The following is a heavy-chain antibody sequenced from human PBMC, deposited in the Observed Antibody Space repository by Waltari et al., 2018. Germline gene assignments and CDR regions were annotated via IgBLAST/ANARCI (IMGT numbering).Heavy chain of an antibody. D-gene: IGHD6-6*01. CDR2: IFTGDSET. J-gene: IGHJ3*02. V-gene: IGHV5-51*01. CDR3: ARHSRAVPFEI. Sequence: EVQLEQSGGEVKKAGESLKISCKGSGYSFTNYWIGWVRQMPGKGLEWMGIIFTGDSETRYSPSFQGQVTLSFDKSITTAYLQWSSLKASDTAMYYCARHSRAVPFEIWGQGTMVTVSS. CDR1: GYSFTNYW.